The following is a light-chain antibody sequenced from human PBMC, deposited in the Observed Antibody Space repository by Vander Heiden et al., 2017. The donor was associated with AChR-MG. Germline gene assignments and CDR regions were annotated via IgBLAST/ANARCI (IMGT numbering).Light chain of an antibody. CDR3: QQYNHWPTWT. CDR2: GAS. J-gene: IGKJ1*01. V-gene: IGKV3-15*01. Sequence: EIVMTQSPATLSVSPGERATLSCRASQSVSTNLAWYQQKPGQAPRLLIFGASARATGIPARFSGSGAGTEFTLTIGTLQSEDIAVYYCQQYNHWPTWTFGQGTKVEIK. CDR1: QSVSTN.